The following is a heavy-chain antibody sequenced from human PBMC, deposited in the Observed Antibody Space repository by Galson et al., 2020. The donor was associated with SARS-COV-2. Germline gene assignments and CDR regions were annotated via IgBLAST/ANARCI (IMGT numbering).Heavy chain of an antibody. CDR2: ISYDGSNK. J-gene: IGHJ4*02. V-gene: IGHV3-30-3*01. CDR3: ARARDGYRNVDY. CDR1: GFTFSSYS. D-gene: IGHD4-4*01. Sequence: GRSLRLSCAASGFTFSSYSMHWVRQAPGKGLEWVAVISYDGSNKYYADSVKGRFTISRDNSKNTLYLQMNSLRAEDTAVYYCARARDGYRNVDYWGQGTLVTVSS.